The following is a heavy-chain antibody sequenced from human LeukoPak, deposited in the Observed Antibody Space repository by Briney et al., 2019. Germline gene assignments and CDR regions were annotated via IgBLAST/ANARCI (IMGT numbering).Heavy chain of an antibody. CDR2: IYYRGST. D-gene: IGHD4-17*01. Sequence: SETLSLTCTVSGGSINSYYWSWIRQPPGKGLEWVGYIYYRGSTNNNPSLKSRVTISVDTSKNQFSLKLSSVTAADTAVYYCARLNGAFYYYYYGMDVWGQGTTVTVSS. CDR3: ARLNGAFYYYYYGMDV. V-gene: IGHV4-59*01. CDR1: GGSINSYY. J-gene: IGHJ6*02.